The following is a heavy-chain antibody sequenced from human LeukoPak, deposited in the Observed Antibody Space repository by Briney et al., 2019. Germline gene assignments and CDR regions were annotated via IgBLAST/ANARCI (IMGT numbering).Heavy chain of an antibody. V-gene: IGHV4-59*08. CDR1: SDSMSIYY. Sequence: SETLSLTCIVSSDSMSIYYWSWIRQPPGKGLEWIGHFSYSGRTTYNPSLESRVTISADTSKKQFSLRLRSVTAADTAIYYCARLTPYFSYVDFWGQGTLVTVSS. CDR3: ARLTPYFSYVDF. CDR2: FSYSGRT. J-gene: IGHJ4*02. D-gene: IGHD2-21*01.